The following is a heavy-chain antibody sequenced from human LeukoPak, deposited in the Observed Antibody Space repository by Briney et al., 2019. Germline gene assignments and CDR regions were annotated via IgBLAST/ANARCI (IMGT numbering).Heavy chain of an antibody. CDR2: INTNTGNP. CDR3: ARDSILTGPLFDGMDV. D-gene: IGHD3-9*01. CDR1: GYTFTSYA. J-gene: IGHJ6*02. V-gene: IGHV7-4-1*02. Sequence: ASVKVSCKASGYTFTSYAMNWVRQAPGQGLEWMGWINTNTGNPTYAQGFTGRFVFSLDTSVSTAYLQISSLKAEDTAVYYCARDSILTGPLFDGMDVWGQGTTVTVSS.